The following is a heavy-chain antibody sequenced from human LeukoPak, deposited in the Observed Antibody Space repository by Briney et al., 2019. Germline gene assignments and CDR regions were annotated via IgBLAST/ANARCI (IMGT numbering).Heavy chain of an antibody. J-gene: IGHJ6*02. CDR2: IYSGGST. CDR3: ARAAAGYYYGMDV. V-gene: IGHV3-66*01. Sequence: PGGSLRLSCAASGFTVSSNYMSWVRQAPGKGLEWVSVIYSGGSTHYVDSVKGRFTISRDNSKNTLYLQMNSLRAEDTAVYYCARAAAGYYYGMDVWGQGTTVTVSS. CDR1: GFTVSSNY. D-gene: IGHD6-13*01.